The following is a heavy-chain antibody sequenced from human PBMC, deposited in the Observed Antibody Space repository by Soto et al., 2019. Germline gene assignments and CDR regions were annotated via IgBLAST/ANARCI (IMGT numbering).Heavy chain of an antibody. CDR3: ARGGIVVVPAAARENWFDP. D-gene: IGHD2-2*01. J-gene: IGHJ5*02. CDR2: INPNSGGT. V-gene: IGHV1-2*04. Sequence: QVQLVQSGAEVKKPGASVKVSCKASGYTFTGYYMHWVRQAPGQGLERMGWINPNSGGTNYAQKFQGWVTMTRDTSISTAYMELSRLRSDDTAVYYCARGGIVVVPAAARENWFDPWGQGTLVTVSS. CDR1: GYTFTGYY.